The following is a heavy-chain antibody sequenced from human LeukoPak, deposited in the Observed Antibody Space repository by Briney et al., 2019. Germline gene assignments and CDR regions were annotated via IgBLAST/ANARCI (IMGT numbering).Heavy chain of an antibody. V-gene: IGHV5-51*01. CDR2: INPSDSDI. D-gene: IGHD3-22*01. J-gene: IGHJ4*02. Sequence: GESLQISCKGSGYRFTSYWIGWVRQMPGKGLEWMGVINPSDSDIRYSPSFQGQVTISADKSIGTAYLQWSSLKSSDTAIYYCARYDTNGYLEFNYWGQGTLVTVSS. CDR3: ARYDTNGYLEFNY. CDR1: GYRFTSYW.